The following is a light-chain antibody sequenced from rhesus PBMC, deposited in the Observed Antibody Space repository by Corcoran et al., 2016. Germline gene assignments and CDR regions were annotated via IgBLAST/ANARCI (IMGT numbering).Light chain of an antibody. J-gene: IGLJ1*01. V-gene: IGLV2-32*01. CDR2: EVT. Sequence: QAALTQPRSVSGSPGQSVTISCPGTSSDIGNYNFVSWYQEHPGTSPKLMIYEVTKRPAGVSDRFSGSKSGNTASLTISGLQAADEADYYCCSYAGRFPCYIFGGGTRLTVL. CDR3: CSYAGRFPCYI. CDR1: SSDIGNYNF.